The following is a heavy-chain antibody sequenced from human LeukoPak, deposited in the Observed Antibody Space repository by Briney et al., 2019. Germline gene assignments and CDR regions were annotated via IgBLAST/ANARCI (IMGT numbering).Heavy chain of an antibody. V-gene: IGHV3-7*01. CDR1: GFTFSSYG. Sequence: PGGSLRLSCAASGFTFSSYGMHWVRQAPGKGLEWVANIKQDGNEKYYVESVKGRFIISRDNAKNSLYLQMNSLRAEDTAVYYCARGFYDGVNWFDPWGQGTLVTVSS. CDR2: IKQDGNEK. J-gene: IGHJ5*02. D-gene: IGHD5/OR15-5a*01. CDR3: ARGFYDGVNWFDP.